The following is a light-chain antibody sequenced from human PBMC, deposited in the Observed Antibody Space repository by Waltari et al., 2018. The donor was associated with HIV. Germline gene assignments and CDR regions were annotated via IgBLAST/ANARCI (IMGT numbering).Light chain of an antibody. CDR1: NIVVGNYNL. Sequence: QSPLTQPASVSGNPGQSVPITRTETNIVVGNYNLFSWYQQHPGKAPKLLIYDVSKRPSGVSSRFSGSKSGYWASLTISGLLAEDESYYFCLTYVSDSGTWKFGGGTYLTV. J-gene: IGLJ3*02. CDR2: DVS. CDR3: LTYVSDSGTWK. V-gene: IGLV2-23*02.